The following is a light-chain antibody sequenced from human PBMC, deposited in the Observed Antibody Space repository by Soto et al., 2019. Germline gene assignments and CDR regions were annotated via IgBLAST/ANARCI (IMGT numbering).Light chain of an antibody. CDR3: MRALHPPLT. J-gene: IGKJ4*01. CDR1: QSLLHSNGYNY. V-gene: IGKV2-28*01. CDR2: LGS. Sequence: DIVMTQSPLSLPVTPGEPASISCRSSQSLLHSNGYNYLDWYLQKPGQSPQLLIYLGSNRASGVXEXXSGSGSGTDFTLKISRVEAEDVGVSYCMRALHPPLTFGGGTKVEIK.